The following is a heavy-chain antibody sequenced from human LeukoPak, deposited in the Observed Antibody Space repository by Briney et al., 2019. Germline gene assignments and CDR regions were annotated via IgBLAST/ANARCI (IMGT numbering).Heavy chain of an antibody. V-gene: IGHV5-51*03. J-gene: IGHJ4*02. D-gene: IGHD2-15*01. CDR3: ARGTNFCSGGGCYSSDF. CDR2: IYPGDSHT. Sequence: GESLKFSCKGSGYSFTSYWIGWVRQMPGKGLEWMGIIYPGDSHTRYSPSFQGQVTISADKSISTAYLQWSSLKASDTAMYFCARGTNFCSGGGCYSSDFWGQGTLVTVSS. CDR1: GYSFTSYW.